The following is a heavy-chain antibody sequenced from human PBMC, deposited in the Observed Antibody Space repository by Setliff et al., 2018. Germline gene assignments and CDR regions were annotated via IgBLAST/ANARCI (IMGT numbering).Heavy chain of an antibody. CDR1: GGSLSSYY. V-gene: IGHV4-59*01. CDR3: AKADEGPRRASGSYYPLLRFDP. CDR2: IYYTGTT. D-gene: IGHD3-10*01. Sequence: KTSETLSLTCTVSGGSLSSYYWSWIRQPPGKGLEWIGYIYYTGTTNYNPSLKSRVTISVDTSKNQFSLKLSSVTAADTALYYCAKADEGPRRASGSYYPLLRFDPWGQGTLVTVSS. J-gene: IGHJ5*02.